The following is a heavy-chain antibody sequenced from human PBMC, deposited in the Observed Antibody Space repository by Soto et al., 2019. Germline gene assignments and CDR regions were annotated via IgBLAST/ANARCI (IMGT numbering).Heavy chain of an antibody. Sequence: GGSLRLSCAASGFTFSSYAMSWVRQAPGKGLEWVSAISGSGGSTYYADSVKGRFTISRDNSKNTLYLQMNSLRAEDTAVYYCAKGELLWFGGDAGGVDVWGQGTTVTVSS. V-gene: IGHV3-23*01. CDR3: AKGELLWFGGDAGGVDV. J-gene: IGHJ6*02. CDR1: GFTFSSYA. D-gene: IGHD3-10*01. CDR2: ISGSGGST.